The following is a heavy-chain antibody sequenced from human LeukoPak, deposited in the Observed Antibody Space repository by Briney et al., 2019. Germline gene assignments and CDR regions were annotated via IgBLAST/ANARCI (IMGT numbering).Heavy chain of an antibody. CDR3: ARHGTMLITPVVY. J-gene: IGHJ4*02. CDR2: IFPTDSDT. CDR1: GYVFTSYW. V-gene: IGHV5-51*01. D-gene: IGHD4/OR15-4a*01. Sequence: GESLKISCKGSGYVFTSYWIGWVRHIPGKGLEWMGSIFPTDSDTRYSPSFQGQVTISVDKSISIAYLQWSSLKASDTAMYYCARHGTMLITPVVYWGQGTLVTVSS.